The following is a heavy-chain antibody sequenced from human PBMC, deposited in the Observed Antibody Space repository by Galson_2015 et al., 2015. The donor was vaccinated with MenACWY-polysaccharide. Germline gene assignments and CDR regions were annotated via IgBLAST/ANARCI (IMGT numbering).Heavy chain of an antibody. CDR3: ARDFSLAACWFDP. J-gene: IGHJ5*02. D-gene: IGHD6-13*01. CDR2: IKQDGSEK. Sequence: SLRLSCAASGFTFSSYWMSWVRQAPGKGLEWVANIKQDGSEKYYVDSVKGRFTISRDNAKNSLYLQMNSLRAEDTAVYYCARDFSLAACWFDPWGQGTLVTVSS. V-gene: IGHV3-7*01. CDR1: GFTFSSYW.